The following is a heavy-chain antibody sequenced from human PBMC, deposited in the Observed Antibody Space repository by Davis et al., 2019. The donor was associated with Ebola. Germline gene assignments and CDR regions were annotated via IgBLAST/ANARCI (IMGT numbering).Heavy chain of an antibody. D-gene: IGHD6-13*01. CDR2: ISGSAGNI. V-gene: IGHV3-23*01. CDR3: AKGGSSSPYYYGMDV. CDR1: GSTFSSYA. J-gene: IGHJ6*02. Sequence: GESLKISCVASGSTFSSYAMSWVRQAPGKGLEWVSSISGSAGNIYYADSVKGRFTISRDNSKNTHYLQMNSVRVEDTALYYCAKGGSSSPYYYGMDVWGQGATVTVSS.